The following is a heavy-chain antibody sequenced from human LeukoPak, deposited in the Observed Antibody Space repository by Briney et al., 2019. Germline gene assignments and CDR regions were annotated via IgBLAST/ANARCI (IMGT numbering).Heavy chain of an antibody. CDR2: IDTGSTTI. D-gene: IGHD3-22*01. Sequence: GGSLRLSCAASGFTFSSYSMNWVRQAPGKGLEWVSYIDTGSTTINYAGSLKGRFTISRDNAKNSLFLQMNSLRAEDTAVYYCARAVWYYDSSGYAIGVYFDSWGQGTLVTVSS. V-gene: IGHV3-48*01. CDR3: ARAVWYYDSSGYAIGVYFDS. CDR1: GFTFSSYS. J-gene: IGHJ4*02.